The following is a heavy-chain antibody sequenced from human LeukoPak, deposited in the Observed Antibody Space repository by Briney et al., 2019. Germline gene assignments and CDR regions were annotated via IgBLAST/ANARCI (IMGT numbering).Heavy chain of an antibody. CDR3: ARGYDSNTYYYVGY. D-gene: IGHD3-22*01. Sequence: GASVKVSCKASGYTFTSYDINWVRQATGQGLKWMGWMNPNSGNTGYAQKFQGRVTMTRNTSISTAYMELSSLRSDDTAVYYCARGYDSNTYYYVGYWGQGTLVTVSS. CDR2: MNPNSGNT. CDR1: GYTFTSYD. V-gene: IGHV1-8*01. J-gene: IGHJ4*02.